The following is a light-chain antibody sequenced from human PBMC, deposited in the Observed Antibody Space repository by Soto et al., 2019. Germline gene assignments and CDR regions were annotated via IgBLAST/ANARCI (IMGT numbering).Light chain of an antibody. CDR3: QRYNNYPRT. V-gene: IGKV1-5*03. Sequence: DIQMTQFPSTLSASVGDRVTITCRASQSVDTWLAWYQQKPGKAPSLLIYRASSLESGVPSRFNGSGSGTEFTLTIRRLQPDYFATYYCQRYNNYPRTFGQGTKVEVK. CDR1: QSVDTW. CDR2: RAS. J-gene: IGKJ1*01.